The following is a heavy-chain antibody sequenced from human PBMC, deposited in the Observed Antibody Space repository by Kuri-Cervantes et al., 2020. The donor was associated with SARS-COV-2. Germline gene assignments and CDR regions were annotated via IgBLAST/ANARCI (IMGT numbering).Heavy chain of an antibody. CDR3: ARVIAAAGREGY. Sequence: SETLSLTCTVSGGSISSSDYWGWIRQPPGKGLEWIGSVYYSGSTYYNPSLKSRVTISVDTSKNQFSLKLSSVTAADTAVYYCARVIAAAGREGYWGQGTLVTVSS. D-gene: IGHD6-13*01. CDR1: GGSISSSDY. J-gene: IGHJ4*02. V-gene: IGHV4-39*01. CDR2: VYYSGST.